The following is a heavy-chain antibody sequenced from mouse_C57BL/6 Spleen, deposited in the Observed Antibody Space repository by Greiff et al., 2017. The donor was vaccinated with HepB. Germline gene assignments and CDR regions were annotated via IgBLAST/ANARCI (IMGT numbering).Heavy chain of an antibody. D-gene: IGHD1-1*01. Sequence: QVQLQQPGAELVRPGSSVKLSCKASGYTFTSYWMDWVKQRPGQGLEWIGNIYPSDSETHYNQKFKDKATLTVDKSSSTAYIQLSSLTSEDSAVYYCARGDYYGSSRAWFAYWGQGTLVTVSA. CDR2: IYPSDSET. CDR1: GYTFTSYW. J-gene: IGHJ3*01. V-gene: IGHV1-61*01. CDR3: ARGDYYGSSRAWFAY.